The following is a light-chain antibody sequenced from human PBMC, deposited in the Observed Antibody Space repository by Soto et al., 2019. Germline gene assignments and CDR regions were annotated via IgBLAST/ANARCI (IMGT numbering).Light chain of an antibody. Sequence: DIQMTQSPSSLSASVGDRITITCRASQDISNFLAWFQQKPGKAPKSLIYEASNLQSGVPPKFIGRASGTNFTLTINSLQPEDFATYYCQQYHSYPPTFGQGTKVEIK. CDR3: QQYHSYPPT. J-gene: IGKJ1*01. CDR1: QDISNF. V-gene: IGKV1-16*02. CDR2: EAS.